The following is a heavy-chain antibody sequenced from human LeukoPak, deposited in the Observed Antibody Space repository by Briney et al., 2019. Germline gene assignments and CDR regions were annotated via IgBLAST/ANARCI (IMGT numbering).Heavy chain of an antibody. D-gene: IGHD4/OR15-4a*01. Sequence: RVSCAASAFSVSNHYVTWVRQAPGLGLEWVGRIKSKTDGGTIDYAAPVKGRSTILRDDSKNTLYLQMDGLKTEDTAVYYCITDDYIIWGQGTLVTVSS. CDR2: IKSKTDGGTI. CDR3: ITDDYII. CDR1: AFSVSNHY. J-gene: IGHJ4*02. V-gene: IGHV3-15*01.